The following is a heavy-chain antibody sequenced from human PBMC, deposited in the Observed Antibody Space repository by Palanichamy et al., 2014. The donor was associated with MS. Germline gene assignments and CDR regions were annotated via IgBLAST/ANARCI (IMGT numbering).Heavy chain of an antibody. Sequence: EVQLVESGGGLVQPGGSLRLSCAASGFTFSSYWMHWVRQAPGKGLVWVSRINSDGSSTSYADSVKGRFTISRDNAKNTLYLQMNSLRAEDTAVYYRARVDPGGYSYGWLLYYGMDVWGQGTTVTVSS. CDR3: ARVDPGGYSYGWLLYYGMDV. V-gene: IGHV3-74*01. D-gene: IGHD5-18*01. CDR1: GFTFSSYW. CDR2: INSDGSST. J-gene: IGHJ6*02.